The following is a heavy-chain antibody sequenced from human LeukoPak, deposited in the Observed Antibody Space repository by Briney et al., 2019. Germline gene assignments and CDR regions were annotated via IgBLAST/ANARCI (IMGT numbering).Heavy chain of an antibody. D-gene: IGHD3-22*01. J-gene: IGHJ4*02. Sequence: RLSCAASGFPFDDYAMHWVRQAPGKGLEWVSGISWNSGSIGYADSVKGRFTISRDNAKNSLYLQMNSLRAEDTAVYYCASNYDSLSYWGQGTLVTVSS. CDR1: GFPFDDYA. V-gene: IGHV3-9*01. CDR3: ASNYDSLSY. CDR2: ISWNSGSI.